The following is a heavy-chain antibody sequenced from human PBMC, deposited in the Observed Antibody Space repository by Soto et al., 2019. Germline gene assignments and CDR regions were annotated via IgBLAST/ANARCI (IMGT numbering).Heavy chain of an antibody. CDR1: GGTFSSFV. D-gene: IGHD5-18*01. Sequence: QVQQVQSGAEVKKPGSSVKVSCKASGGTFSSFVISWVRQAHGQGPEWMGGIIPSCNRPNYATKFQGRVTITAEESTSTSYMEWSSLSSGDTAVYYCATSKVGYSFGSPFDFWGQGTLVTVSS. J-gene: IGHJ4*02. CDR3: ATSKVGYSFGSPFDF. V-gene: IGHV1-69*01. CDR2: IIPSCNRP.